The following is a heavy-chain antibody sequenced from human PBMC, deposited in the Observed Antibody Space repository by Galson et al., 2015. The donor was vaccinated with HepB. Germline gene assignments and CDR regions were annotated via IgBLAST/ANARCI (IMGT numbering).Heavy chain of an antibody. CDR3: AKSVLEGGHWYFDI. D-gene: IGHD5/OR15-5a*01. CDR1: GFSFRTYR. J-gene: IGHJ2*01. CDR2: ISSTSTYI. Sequence: SLRLSCAASGFSFRTYRMTWVRQAPGKGLDWVSCISSTSTYIAYTASVKGRFTISRDHATSSVYLQMNDLRAEDTAVYFWAKSVLEGGHWYFDIWGRGTLVTVSS. V-gene: IGHV3-21*01.